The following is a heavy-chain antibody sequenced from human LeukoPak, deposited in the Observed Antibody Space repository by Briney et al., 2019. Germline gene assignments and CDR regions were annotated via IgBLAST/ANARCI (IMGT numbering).Heavy chain of an antibody. J-gene: IGHJ3*02. CDR1: GYTFIGYY. CDR3: ARYLAAPYDAFDI. D-gene: IGHD2-15*01. CDR2: INSNSGGV. V-gene: IGHV1-2*02. Sequence: ASVKVSCKASGYTFIGYYMHWVRQAPGQGLEWMGWINSNSGGVHYAQNFQGRVTMTRDTSISTAYMDLTRLRYDDTAVYFCARYLAAPYDAFDIWGQGTMVTVSS.